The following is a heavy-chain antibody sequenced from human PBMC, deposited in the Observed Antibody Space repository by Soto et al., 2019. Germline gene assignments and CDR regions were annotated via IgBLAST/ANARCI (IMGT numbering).Heavy chain of an antibody. Sequence: QVQLVQSGAEVKKPGASVKVSCKASGYTFTSYGISWVRQAPGQGLEWMGWISAYNGNTKYAQKLQGRVTMTTDTATSTADMGLRSLRSDDTAVHYCAGALDYGDSHFDYRGQGTLVTVSS. J-gene: IGHJ4*02. CDR2: ISAYNGNT. CDR3: AGALDYGDSHFDY. D-gene: IGHD4-17*01. V-gene: IGHV1-18*01. CDR1: GYTFTSYG.